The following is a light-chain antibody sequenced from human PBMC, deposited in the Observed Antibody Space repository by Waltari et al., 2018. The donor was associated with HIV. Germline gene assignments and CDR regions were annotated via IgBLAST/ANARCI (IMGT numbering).Light chain of an antibody. CDR3: ATWDRSLSRVI. J-gene: IGLJ2*01. Sequence: QSVLTQPPSVSAAPRPKVTISCSGTSSNIGNTFVSWYQQLPGTAPKLLIYDNNKRPSGIPDRFSGSKSGTSATLGITGLQTGDEADYFCATWDRSLSRVIFGGGTRLTVL. CDR1: SSNIGNTF. V-gene: IGLV1-51*01. CDR2: DNN.